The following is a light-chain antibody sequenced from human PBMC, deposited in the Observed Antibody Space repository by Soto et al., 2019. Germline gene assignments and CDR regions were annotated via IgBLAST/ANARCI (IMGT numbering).Light chain of an antibody. CDR2: DAS. Sequence: IRMTHSPSTLSASVRDRVTITCRASQSISDWLAWYQQKPGKAPKLLIFDASSLEGGVPSRFSGSGSGTEFTLTISSLQPEDFATYYCLQHNSYPPTFGQGTKVDI. J-gene: IGKJ1*01. CDR3: LQHNSYPPT. CDR1: QSISDW. V-gene: IGKV1-5*01.